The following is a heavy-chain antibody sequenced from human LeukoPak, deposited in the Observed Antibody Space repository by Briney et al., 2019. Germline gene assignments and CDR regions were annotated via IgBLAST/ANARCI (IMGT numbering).Heavy chain of an antibody. D-gene: IGHD5-18*01. J-gene: IGHJ4*02. CDR2: INPSGGST. V-gene: IGHV1-46*01. CDR1: GYTFTSYY. Sequence: ASVKVSCKASGYTFTSYYMHWVRQAPGQGLEWMGIINPSGGSTSYAQKFQGRVTMTRDMSTSTVYMELSSLRSEDTAVYYCAREGIQLWYLDYWGQGTLSPSPQ. CDR3: AREGIQLWYLDY.